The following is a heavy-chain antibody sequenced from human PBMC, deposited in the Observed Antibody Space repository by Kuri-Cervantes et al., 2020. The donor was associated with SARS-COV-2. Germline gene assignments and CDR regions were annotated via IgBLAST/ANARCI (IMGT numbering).Heavy chain of an antibody. Sequence: RGFLRLSCAASGFTFSSYSMNWVRQAPGKGLEWVSSISSSSSYIYYADSVKGRFTISRDNAKNSLYLQMNSLRAEDTAVYYCARDRSDSSGYFDYWGQGTLVTVSS. V-gene: IGHV3-21*01. CDR1: GFTFSSYS. D-gene: IGHD3-22*01. CDR3: ARDRSDSSGYFDY. J-gene: IGHJ4*02. CDR2: ISSSSSYI.